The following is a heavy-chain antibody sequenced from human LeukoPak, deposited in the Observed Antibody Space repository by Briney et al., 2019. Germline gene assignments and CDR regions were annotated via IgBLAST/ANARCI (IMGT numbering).Heavy chain of an antibody. Sequence: GASVKVSCKASGFTFTSYYIHWVRQAPGQGLEWMGGINPSGGSTRYAQKFQGRVTMTRDMSASTVDMELSSLRSEDTAVYYCASSIGARLDCWGQGTRVTVTS. V-gene: IGHV1-46*01. CDR2: INPSGGST. CDR1: GFTFTSYY. CDR3: ASSIGARLDC. D-gene: IGHD6-6*01. J-gene: IGHJ4*02.